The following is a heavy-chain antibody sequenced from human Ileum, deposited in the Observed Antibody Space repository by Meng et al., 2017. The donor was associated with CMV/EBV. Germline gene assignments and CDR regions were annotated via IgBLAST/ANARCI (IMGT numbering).Heavy chain of an antibody. CDR2: ISGGGGTT. D-gene: IGHD2-2*01. CDR3: AKAVEATGVGTAAIRGRRYFPH. CDR1: GFTLNNYG. Sequence: EVQMVESGGGLVQPGVSLRLSCVGSGFTLNNYGMNWVRQAPGKGLEWVSGISGGGGTTYYADSVKGRFTISRDNSKNTQYLQMNSLRAEDTAVYYCAKAVEATGVGTAAIRGRRYFPHWGQGTLVTVSS. V-gene: IGHV3-23*04. J-gene: IGHJ1*01.